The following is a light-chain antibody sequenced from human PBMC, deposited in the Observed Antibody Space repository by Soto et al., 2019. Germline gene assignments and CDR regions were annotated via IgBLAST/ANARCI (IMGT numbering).Light chain of an antibody. CDR3: SSYTIMSLYV. CDR2: DVS. V-gene: IGLV2-14*01. CDR1: SSDVGGYNY. Sequence: QSALTQPASVSGSPGQSITISCTGTSSDVGGYNYVSWYQQHPGKAPKLMIYDVSNRPSGVSNRFSGSKSGNTASLTISGRQAEDEADYYCSSYTIMSLYVFGTGTKLTVL. J-gene: IGLJ1*01.